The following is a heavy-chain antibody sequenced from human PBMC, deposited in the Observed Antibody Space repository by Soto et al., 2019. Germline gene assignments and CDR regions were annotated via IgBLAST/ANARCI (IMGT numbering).Heavy chain of an antibody. CDR1: GGSISSSSYY. CDR3: ARCLPGGDYYDSSGYPCYFDY. Sequence: QLQLQESGPGLVKPSETLSLTCTVSGGSISSSSYYWGWIRQPPGKGLEWIGSIYYSGSTYYNPSLKSRVTISVDTSKNQFSLKLSSVTAADTAVYYCARCLPGGDYYDSSGYPCYFDYWGQGTLVTVSS. V-gene: IGHV4-39*01. D-gene: IGHD3-22*01. J-gene: IGHJ4*02. CDR2: IYYSGST.